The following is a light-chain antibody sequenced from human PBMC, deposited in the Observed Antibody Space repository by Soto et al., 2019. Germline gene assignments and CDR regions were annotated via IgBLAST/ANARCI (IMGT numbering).Light chain of an antibody. CDR2: DAS. V-gene: IGKV3-11*01. CDR1: QSVSGY. CDR3: QQRTNWPLT. J-gene: IGKJ4*01. Sequence: EVVLTESPATLSLSGGERATLCLRASQSVSGYFDCYQQNPGQAPRPHTYDASNRATGIPARFTGTGSGTDLTRTTTTPHSQDLAVYSSQQRTNWPLTFAGGTKV.